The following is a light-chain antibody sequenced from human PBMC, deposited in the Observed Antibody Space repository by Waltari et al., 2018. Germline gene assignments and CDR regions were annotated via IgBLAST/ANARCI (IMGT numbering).Light chain of an antibody. J-gene: IGLJ1*01. CDR1: SPNVGSYPL. Sequence: SALTQPASVSGSPGQSITISCTETSPNVGSYPLLSWYQRHPGGAPKLLIYEVSERPSGVSIRFSGSKSGKTASLTISGLQPEDEADYYCCAFAGRGFYVFGTGTQVTVL. V-gene: IGLV2-23*02. CDR2: EVS. CDR3: CAFAGRGFYV.